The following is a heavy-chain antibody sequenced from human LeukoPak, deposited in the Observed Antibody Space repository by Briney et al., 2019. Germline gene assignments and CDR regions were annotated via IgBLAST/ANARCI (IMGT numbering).Heavy chain of an antibody. D-gene: IGHD1-26*01. V-gene: IGHV3-23*01. CDR2: ISGSGGST. Sequence: GGSLRLSCAASGFTYSSYAMSWVRQAPGKGLEWVSAISGSGGSTYYADSVKCRFTISRDNSKNTLYLQMNSLRAEDTAVYYCARAVGATRAAWGQGTMVTVSS. CDR3: ARAVGATRAA. CDR1: GFTYSSYA. J-gene: IGHJ3*01.